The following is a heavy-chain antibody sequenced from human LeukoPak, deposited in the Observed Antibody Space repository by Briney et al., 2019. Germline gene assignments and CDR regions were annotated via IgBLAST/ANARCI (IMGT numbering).Heavy chain of an antibody. J-gene: IGHJ4*02. Sequence: GGSLRLSCAASGFTFSNYEMNWVRQAPQKGLDWVSYISISGDTIYYADSVKGRFTISRDNAKNSLYLQMHSLRAEDTAVYYCTRRYRGTLDHWGQGTLVAVSS. CDR2: ISISGDTI. CDR3: TRRYRGTLDH. V-gene: IGHV3-48*03. D-gene: IGHD5-18*01. CDR1: GFTFSNYE.